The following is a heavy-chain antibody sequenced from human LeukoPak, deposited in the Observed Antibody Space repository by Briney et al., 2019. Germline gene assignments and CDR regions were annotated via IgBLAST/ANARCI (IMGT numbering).Heavy chain of an antibody. CDR3: ARTVHYDRDDAYYRNFDL. CDR2: IKSDGSIT. D-gene: IGHD3-22*01. Sequence: GGSLRLSCAASQFAFSNYWMHWVRQAPGKGLVWVSRIKSDGSITAYADSVKGRFTISRDDAKNALYLQMNSLRAEDTAVYYCARTVHYDRDDAYYRNFDLWGQGTLVTVSS. V-gene: IGHV3-74*03. J-gene: IGHJ4*02. CDR1: QFAFSNYW.